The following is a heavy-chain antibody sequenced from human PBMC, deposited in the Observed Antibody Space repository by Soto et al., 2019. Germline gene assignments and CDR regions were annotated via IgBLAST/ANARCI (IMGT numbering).Heavy chain of an antibody. CDR3: ASSQKGSNWNYFDH. CDR2: VFYTGFT. V-gene: IGHV4-39*01. CDR1: GGSISGSYYY. D-gene: IGHD1-20*01. Sequence: SETLSLTCAVSGGSISGSYYYWGWLRQSPERGPEWIGSVFYTGFTSYNPSLESRVSVSVDTSKNQFSLKVRAVTAADTAVYYCASSQKGSNWNYFDHWGQRALVTVS. J-gene: IGHJ4*02.